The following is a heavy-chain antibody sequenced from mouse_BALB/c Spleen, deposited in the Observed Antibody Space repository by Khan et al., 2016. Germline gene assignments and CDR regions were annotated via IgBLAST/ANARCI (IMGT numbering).Heavy chain of an antibody. D-gene: IGHD2-12*01. CDR1: RFTFCSYG. CDR2: IDSTAGST. CDR3: ARSAI. Sequence: EVELVEPGGGIVQPGGTLECSCAAPRFTFCSYGMSSVRQTPTKRLELAATIDSTAGSTHSPDSVKRRFTTSGDYPKNALYLQMRTLKAEDTAMYYCARSAIWGKGTTLTVSS. V-gene: IGHV5-6-3*01. J-gene: IGHJ2*01.